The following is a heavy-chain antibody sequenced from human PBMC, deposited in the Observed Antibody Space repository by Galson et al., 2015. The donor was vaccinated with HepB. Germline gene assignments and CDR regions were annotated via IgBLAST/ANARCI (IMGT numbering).Heavy chain of an antibody. V-gene: IGHV4-39*01. CDR1: GGSISSSSYY. CDR2: IYYSGST. CDR3: ARLYGGNSHFDY. D-gene: IGHD4-23*01. J-gene: IGHJ4*02. Sequence: SETLSLTCTVSGGSISSSSYYWGWILQPPGKGLEWIGSIYYSGSTYYNPSLKSRATISVDTSKNQFSLKLSPVTAADTAVYYCARLYGGNSHFDYWGQGTLVTVSS.